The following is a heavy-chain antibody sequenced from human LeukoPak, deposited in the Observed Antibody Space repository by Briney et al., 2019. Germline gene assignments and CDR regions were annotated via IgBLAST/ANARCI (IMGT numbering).Heavy chain of an antibody. D-gene: IGHD3-9*01. Sequence: GESLKISCKGSGYSFTRYWIGWVRQMPGKGLAWMGIIYPGDSDIRYSPAFQGRVTISADESISTAYLQWSSLKASDTAMYYCFLPYNILTGYYLWDYWGQGTLVTVSS. CDR3: FLPYNILTGYYLWDY. CDR1: GYSFTRYW. J-gene: IGHJ4*02. V-gene: IGHV5-51*01. CDR2: IYPGDSDI.